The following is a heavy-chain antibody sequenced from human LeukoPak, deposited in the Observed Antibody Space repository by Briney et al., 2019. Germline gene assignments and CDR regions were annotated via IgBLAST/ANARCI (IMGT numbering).Heavy chain of an antibody. D-gene: IGHD5-12*01. CDR1: GYTFTGYY. CDR3: ARDRAVATIGGVDY. CDR2: ISPNSGGT. J-gene: IGHJ4*02. Sequence: ASVKVSCKASGYTFTGYYMHWVRQAPGQGLEWIGWISPNSGGTNYAQKFQGRVTMTRDTSISTAYMELSSLRSDDTAVYYCARDRAVATIGGVDYWGQGTLVTVSS. V-gene: IGHV1-2*02.